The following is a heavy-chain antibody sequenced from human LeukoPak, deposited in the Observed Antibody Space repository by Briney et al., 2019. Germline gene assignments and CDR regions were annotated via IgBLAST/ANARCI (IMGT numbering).Heavy chain of an antibody. CDR2: IKQDGSEK. V-gene: IGHV3-7*04. CDR3: ARGIAVAVNDY. J-gene: IGHJ4*02. Sequence: GGSLRLSCAASGFTFSSYWMSWVRQAPGKGLEWVANIKQDGSEKYYVDSVKGRFTISRDNAKNSLYLQMNSLRTEDTAVYYCARGIAVAVNDYWGQGTLVTVSS. CDR1: GFTFSSYW. D-gene: IGHD6-19*01.